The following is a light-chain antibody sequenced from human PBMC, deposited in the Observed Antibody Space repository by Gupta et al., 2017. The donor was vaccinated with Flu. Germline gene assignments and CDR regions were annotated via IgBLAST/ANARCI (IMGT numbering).Light chain of an antibody. Sequence: QSALTQPPSASGSPGQSVTISCTGTSSDVGGYNYVSWYQQHPGKAPNLIIYEFNKRPSGVPDGFSGSKSGNTASLTVSGLLAEDESDYYCCSYGGSKFFGGGTKLTVL. V-gene: IGLV2-8*01. CDR3: CSYGGSKF. J-gene: IGLJ2*01. CDR1: SSDVGGYNY. CDR2: EFN.